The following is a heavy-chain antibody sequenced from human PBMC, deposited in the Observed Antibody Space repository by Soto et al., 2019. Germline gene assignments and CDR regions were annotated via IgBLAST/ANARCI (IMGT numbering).Heavy chain of an antibody. Sequence: GASVKVSCKASGGIFNNYAISWVRQAPGQGLEWMGGIIPVFGTTNYAQKFQGRITITADESTSTAYMEMSSLRSEDTAVYYCARGRLSGYGGYDSRVTAPYYFDYWGRGTLVTVSS. V-gene: IGHV1-69*13. CDR2: IIPVFGTT. J-gene: IGHJ4*02. D-gene: IGHD5-12*01. CDR3: ARGRLSGYGGYDSRVTAPYYFDY. CDR1: GGIFNNYA.